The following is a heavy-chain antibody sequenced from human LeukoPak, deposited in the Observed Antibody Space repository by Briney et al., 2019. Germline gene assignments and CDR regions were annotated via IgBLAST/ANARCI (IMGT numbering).Heavy chain of an antibody. V-gene: IGHV4-59*01. D-gene: IGHD2-15*01. Sequence: SETLSLTCTVSGGSISSYYWSWIRQPPGKGLEWIGYIYYSGSTNYNPSLKSRVTISVDTSKNQFSLKLSSVTAADTAVYHSARGGTRYYFDYWGQGTLVTVSS. CDR1: GGSISSYY. CDR2: IYYSGST. CDR3: ARGGTRYYFDY. J-gene: IGHJ4*02.